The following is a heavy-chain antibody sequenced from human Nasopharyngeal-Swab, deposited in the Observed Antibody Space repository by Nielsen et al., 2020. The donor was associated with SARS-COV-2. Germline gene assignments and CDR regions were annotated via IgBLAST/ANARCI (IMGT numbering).Heavy chain of an antibody. V-gene: IGHV5-51*01. J-gene: IGHJ3*02. CDR2: IYPGDSDV. CDR3: ARRVSSSGFDAFDI. Sequence: GGSLRLSCKDSGYSFDRYWIGWVRQMPGKGLEWMGIIYPGDSDVRYSPSFQGRVTISADKSINTAYIQWSSLKASDTAIYYCARRVSSSGFDAFDIWGQGTLVTVSS. CDR1: GYSFDRYW. D-gene: IGHD3-22*01.